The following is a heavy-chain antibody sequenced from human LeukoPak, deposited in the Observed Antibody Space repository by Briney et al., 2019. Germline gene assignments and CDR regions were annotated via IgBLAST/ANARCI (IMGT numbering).Heavy chain of an antibody. CDR2: ILESGGST. CDR3: AKRSPRDYYYNMDV. V-gene: IGHV3-23*01. CDR1: GFTFSNYA. Sequence: PGGSLRLSCAASGFTFSNYAMSWVRQAPGKGLEWVSAILESGGSTYYADSVKGRFTISRDNFKNTLYLQMNSLRAEDTAVYYCAKRSPRDYYYNMDVWGQGTTVTVSS. J-gene: IGHJ6*02.